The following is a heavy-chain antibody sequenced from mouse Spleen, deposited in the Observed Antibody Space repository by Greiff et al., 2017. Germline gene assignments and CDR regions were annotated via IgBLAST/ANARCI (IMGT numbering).Heavy chain of an antibody. J-gene: IGHJ4*01. CDR2: IDPANGNT. CDR1: GFNIKNTY. CDR3: ARNEDYGYAYYYAMDY. Sequence: DVKLQESVAELVRPGASVKLSCTASGFNIKNTYMHWVKQRPEQGLEWIGRIDPANGNTKYAPKFQGKATITADTSSNTAYLQLSSLTSEDTAIYYCARNEDYGYAYYYAMDYWGQGTSVTVSS. V-gene: IGHV14-3*01. D-gene: IGHD1-2*01.